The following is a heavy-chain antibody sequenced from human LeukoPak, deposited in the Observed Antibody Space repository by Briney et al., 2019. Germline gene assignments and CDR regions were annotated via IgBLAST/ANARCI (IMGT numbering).Heavy chain of an antibody. CDR1: GYTFTSYG. CDR2: ISAYNGNT. CDR3: ARVYYDILTGYYPSDLDC. D-gene: IGHD3-9*01. Sequence: ASVKVSCKASGYTFTSYGISWVRQAPGQGLEWMGWISAYNGNTNYAQKLQGRVTMTTDTSKSTAYMELRSLRSDDTAVYYCARVYYDILTGYYPSDLDCWGQGTLVTVSS. V-gene: IGHV1-18*01. J-gene: IGHJ4*02.